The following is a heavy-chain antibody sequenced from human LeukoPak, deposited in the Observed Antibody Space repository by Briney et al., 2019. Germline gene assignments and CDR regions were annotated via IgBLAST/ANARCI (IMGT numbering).Heavy chain of an antibody. CDR3: AKPGGYYDSSGYFDY. CDR2: IRYDGSNK. CDR1: GFTFSSYG. J-gene: IGHJ4*02. Sequence: GASLRLSCAASGFTFSSYGMHWVRQAPGKGLEWVAFIRYDGSNKYYADSVKGRFTISRDNSKNTLYLQMNSLRAEDTAVYYCAKPGGYYDSSGYFDYWGQGTLVTVSS. V-gene: IGHV3-30*02. D-gene: IGHD3-22*01.